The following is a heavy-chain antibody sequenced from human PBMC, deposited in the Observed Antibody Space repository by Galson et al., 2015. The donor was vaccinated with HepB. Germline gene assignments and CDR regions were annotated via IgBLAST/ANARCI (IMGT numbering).Heavy chain of an antibody. Sequence: SLRLSCAASGFTFSSYAMHWVRQAPGKGLEWVAVISYDGSNKYYADSVKGRFTISRDNSKNTLYLQMNSLRAEDTAVYYCARDLDPPNSSSWYHYYYGMDVWGQGTTVTVSS. CDR1: GFTFSSYA. CDR3: ARDLDPPNSSSWYHYYYGMDV. CDR2: ISYDGSNK. J-gene: IGHJ6*02. V-gene: IGHV3-30-3*01. D-gene: IGHD6-13*01.